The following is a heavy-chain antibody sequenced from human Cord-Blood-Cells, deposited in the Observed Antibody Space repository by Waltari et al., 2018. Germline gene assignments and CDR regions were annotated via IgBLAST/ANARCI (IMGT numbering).Heavy chain of an antibody. J-gene: IGHJ4*02. Sequence: QVQLQQWGAGLLKPSETLSLTCAVYGGSFSGYYWSWIRQPPGKGLEWIGEINHSGSTNYNPSLKSRVTISVDTSKNQFSRKLSSVTAADTAVYYCARTGDRGRPFDYWGQGTLVTVSS. CDR3: ARTGDRGRPFDY. D-gene: IGHD7-27*01. CDR1: GGSFSGYY. CDR2: INHSGST. V-gene: IGHV4-34*01.